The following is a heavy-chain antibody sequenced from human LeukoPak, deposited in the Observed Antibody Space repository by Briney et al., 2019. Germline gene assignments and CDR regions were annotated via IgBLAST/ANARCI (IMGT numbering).Heavy chain of an antibody. CDR1: GFTFSGSW. CDR3: ARGSTSGSGLFSY. CDR2: IDTDGTIT. V-gene: IGHV3-74*01. Sequence: GGSLRLSCAASGFTFSGSWMHWVRQAPGKGLLWVSRIDTDGTITIYADSVKGRFTISRDNAKNTLFLQMNSLRAEDSAVYFCARGSTSGSGLFSYWGPGTLVTVSS. D-gene: IGHD2-2*01. J-gene: IGHJ4*02.